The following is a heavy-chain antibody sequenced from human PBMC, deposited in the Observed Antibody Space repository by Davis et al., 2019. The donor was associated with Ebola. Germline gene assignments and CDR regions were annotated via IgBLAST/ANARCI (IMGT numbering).Heavy chain of an antibody. CDR2: SESDGRSA. Sequence: PGESLTLSCAASGFTSSGHWMHWVRQATGQGLVWVSQSESDGRSATYADSVKGRFTISRDNGKNTLYLQMNSLRAEDTAVYYCGSPVVAWGQGTLVTVSS. CDR1: GFTSSGHW. CDR3: GSPVVA. D-gene: IGHD2-15*01. V-gene: IGHV3-74*01. J-gene: IGHJ4*02.